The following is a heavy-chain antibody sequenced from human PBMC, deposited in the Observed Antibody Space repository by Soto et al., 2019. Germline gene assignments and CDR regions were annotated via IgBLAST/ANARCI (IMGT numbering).Heavy chain of an antibody. CDR3: ARDSRYSSGWYGGANWFDP. V-gene: IGHV4-38-2*02. CDR2: IYHSGST. CDR1: GYSISSGYY. J-gene: IGHJ5*02. Sequence: LSLTCAVSGYSISSGYYWGWIRQPPGKGLEWIGSIYHSGSTYYNPSLKSRVTISVDTSKNQFSLKLSSVTAADTAVYYCARDSRYSSGWYGGANWFDPWGQGTLVTVSS. D-gene: IGHD6-19*01.